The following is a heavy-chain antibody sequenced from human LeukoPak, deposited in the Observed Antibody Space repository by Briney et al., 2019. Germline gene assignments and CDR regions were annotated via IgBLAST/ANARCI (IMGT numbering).Heavy chain of an antibody. CDR3: ARERKTGAFDI. Sequence: PSETLSLTCTVSGGSISSSSYYWGWIRQPPGKGLEWIGSIYYSGSTYYNPSLKSRVTISVDTSKNQFSLKLSSVTAADTAVYYCARERKTGAFDIWGQGTMVTVSS. V-gene: IGHV4-39*07. CDR2: IYYSGST. J-gene: IGHJ3*02. CDR1: GGSISSSSYY.